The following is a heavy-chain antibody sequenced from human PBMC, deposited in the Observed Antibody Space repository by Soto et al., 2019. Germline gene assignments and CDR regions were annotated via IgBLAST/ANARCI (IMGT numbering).Heavy chain of an antibody. D-gene: IGHD1-1*01. CDR2: MNPNSGNT. CDR3: ARAVSCRSTSREDPNSYYCGRGV. CDR1: GYTFTSFD. Sequence: VASVEVSFRASGYTFTSFDINWVREATGQGLEWMVWMNPNSGNTGYAQKFQGRVTMTRSTSISTAYMELSSLRSEDTAVYYCARAVSCRSTSREDPNSYYCGRGVCRKVTTIAASS. V-gene: IGHV1-8*01. J-gene: IGHJ6*04.